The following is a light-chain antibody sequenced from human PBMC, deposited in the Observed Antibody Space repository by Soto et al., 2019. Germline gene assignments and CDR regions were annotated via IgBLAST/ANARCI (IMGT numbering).Light chain of an antibody. J-gene: IGKJ1*01. CDR3: QQYNNWPRT. CDR2: GAS. CDR1: QSVSSN. V-gene: IGKV3-15*01. Sequence: EIVMTQSPATLSVSPGERATLSCRASQSVSSNFAWYQQQPGQAPRLLIYGASTRATGIPARFSGSGSGTEFTLTISSLQSEDFAVYYCQQYNNWPRTFGQGPKVEIK.